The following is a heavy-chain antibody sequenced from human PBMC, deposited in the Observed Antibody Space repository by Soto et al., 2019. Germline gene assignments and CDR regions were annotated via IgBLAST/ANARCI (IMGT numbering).Heavy chain of an antibody. CDR2: INAANGDT. Sequence: ASVKVSCKASGYTFTSYGIHWVRQAPGQRLEWMGWINAANGDTKYSPKFQGRVTITRETSASAAYMELSSLRSEDTAVYYCVRRHVSETGIDWFDHWGQGTLVTVSS. V-gene: IGHV1-3*01. J-gene: IGHJ5*02. D-gene: IGHD1-1*01. CDR1: GYTFTSYG. CDR3: VRRHVSETGIDWFDH.